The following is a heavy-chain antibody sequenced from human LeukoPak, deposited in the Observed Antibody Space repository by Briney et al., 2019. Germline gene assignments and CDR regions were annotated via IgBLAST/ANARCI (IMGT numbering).Heavy chain of an antibody. Sequence: GASVKVSCKASGYTFTSHYMHWVRQAPGQGLEWMGWINPNSGGTNYAQKFQGRVTMTRDTSISTAYMELSRLRSDDTAVYYCARVSSGWDFDYWGQGTLVTVSS. CDR3: ARVSSGWDFDY. CDR1: GYTFTSHY. CDR2: INPNSGGT. D-gene: IGHD6-19*01. J-gene: IGHJ4*02. V-gene: IGHV1-2*02.